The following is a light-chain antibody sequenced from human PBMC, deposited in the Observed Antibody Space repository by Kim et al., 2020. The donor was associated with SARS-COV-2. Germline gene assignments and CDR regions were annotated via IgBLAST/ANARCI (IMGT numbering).Light chain of an antibody. CDR1: QGIRSD. Sequence: AIQMTQSPSSLSASVGDRVTITCRASQGIRSDLVWYQQKPGKAPKLLIYAASSLQSGVPSRFSGSGSGTDFTLTINSLQPEDFATYYCLQDYNYPFTFGQGTRLEIK. CDR3: LQDYNYPFT. CDR2: AAS. V-gene: IGKV1-6*01. J-gene: IGKJ5*01.